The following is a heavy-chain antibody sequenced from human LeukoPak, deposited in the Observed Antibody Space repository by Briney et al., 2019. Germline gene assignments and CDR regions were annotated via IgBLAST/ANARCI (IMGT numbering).Heavy chain of an antibody. J-gene: IGHJ3*02. CDR1: GYTFTGYY. Sequence: ASVKVSCXASGYTFTGYYMHWVRLAPGQGLEWMGWINPNSGGTNYAQKFQGRVTMTRDTSISTAYMELSRLRSDDTAVYYCARGLAGRRHKDYAFDIWGQGTMVTVSS. CDR3: ARGLAGRRHKDYAFDI. D-gene: IGHD6-13*01. V-gene: IGHV1-2*02. CDR2: INPNSGGT.